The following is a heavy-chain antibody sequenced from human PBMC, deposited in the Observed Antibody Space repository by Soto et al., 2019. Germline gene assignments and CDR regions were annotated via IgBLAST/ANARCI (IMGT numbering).Heavy chain of an antibody. Sequence: RASVKVSCKASGYTFTGYYMHWVRQAPGQGLEWMGWINPNSGGTNYAQKFQGRVTMTRDTSISTAYMELSRLRSDDTAVYYCARDSGYDPYYYYGMDVWGQGTTVTVSS. CDR2: INPNSGGT. J-gene: IGHJ6*02. CDR3: ARDSGYDPYYYYGMDV. CDR1: GYTFTGYY. D-gene: IGHD5-12*01. V-gene: IGHV1-2*02.